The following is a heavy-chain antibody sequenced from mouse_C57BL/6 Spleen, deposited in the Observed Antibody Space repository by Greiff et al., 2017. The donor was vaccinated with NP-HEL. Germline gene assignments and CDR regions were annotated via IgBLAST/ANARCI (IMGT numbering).Heavy chain of an antibody. CDR3: TRDGITTGVARGYFDY. CDR2: ISSGGDYI. J-gene: IGHJ2*01. V-gene: IGHV5-9-1*02. CDR1: GFTFSSYA. Sequence: EVMLVESGEGLVKPGGSLKLSCAASGFTFSSYAMSWVRQTPEKRLEWVAYISSGGDYIYYADTVKGRFTISRDNARNTLYLQMSSLKSEDTAMYYCTRDGITTGVARGYFDYWGQGTTLTVSS. D-gene: IGHD1-1*01.